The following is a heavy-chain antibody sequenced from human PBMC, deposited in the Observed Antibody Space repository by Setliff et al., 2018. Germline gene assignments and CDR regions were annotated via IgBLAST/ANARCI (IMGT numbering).Heavy chain of an antibody. D-gene: IGHD3-9*01. CDR2: IYTSGST. J-gene: IGHJ3*01. Sequence: SETLSLTCTVSGGSISSYYWSWIRQSPGKGLEWIGYIYTSGSTYYNPSLKSRVTISVDTSKNQFSLKLTSVTAADTAVYYCARPRSRTIIGENDPFDLWGQGTLVTVSS. CDR3: ARPRSRTIIGENDPFDL. V-gene: IGHV4-4*08. CDR1: GGSISSYY.